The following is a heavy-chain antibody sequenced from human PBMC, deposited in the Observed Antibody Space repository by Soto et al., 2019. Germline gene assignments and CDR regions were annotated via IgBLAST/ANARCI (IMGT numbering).Heavy chain of an antibody. D-gene: IGHD3-3*02. CDR2: ISAYNGNT. CDR3: ARDYKHSGWFDP. J-gene: IGHJ5*02. CDR1: GYTFTSYG. V-gene: IGHV1-18*01. Sequence: QVQLVQSGAEVKKPGASVKVSCKASGYTFTSYGISWVRQAPGQGLEWMGWISAYNGNTKYAQKVQGRVTMTTGTATSTAYMELRSLRSDDTAMYYCARDYKHSGWFDPWGQGTLVTVSS.